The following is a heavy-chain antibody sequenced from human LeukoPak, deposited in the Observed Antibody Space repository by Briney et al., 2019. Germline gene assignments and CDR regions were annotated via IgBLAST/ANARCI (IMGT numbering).Heavy chain of an antibody. D-gene: IGHD6-13*01. CDR3: ATLWGEQQLVPFDY. V-gene: IGHV4-4*02. CDR1: GGSISSSNW. CDR2: IYHSGST. J-gene: IGHJ4*02. Sequence: PSETLSLSCAVSGGSISSSNWWSWVRQPPGKGLEWIGEIYHSGSTNYNPSLKSRVTISVDKSKNQFSLKLSSVTAADTAVYYCATLWGEQQLVPFDYWGQGTLVTVSS.